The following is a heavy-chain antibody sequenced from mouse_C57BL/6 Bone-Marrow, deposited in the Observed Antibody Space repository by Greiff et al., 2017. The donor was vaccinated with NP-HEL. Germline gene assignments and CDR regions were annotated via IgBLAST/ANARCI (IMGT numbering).Heavy chain of an antibody. Sequence: VQLQQSGPELVKPGASVKISCKASGYTFTDYYMNWVKQSHGKSLEWIGDINLNNGGTSYNQKFKGKATLTVDKSSSTAYMELRSLTSEDSAVYYCARDNGYYPLWYFDVWGTGTTVTVSS. J-gene: IGHJ1*03. CDR3: ARDNGYYPLWYFDV. V-gene: IGHV1-26*01. CDR1: GYTFTDYY. D-gene: IGHD2-3*01. CDR2: INLNNGGT.